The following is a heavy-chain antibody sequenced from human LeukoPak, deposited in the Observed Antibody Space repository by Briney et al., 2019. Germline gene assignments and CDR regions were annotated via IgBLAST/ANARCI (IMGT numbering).Heavy chain of an antibody. Sequence: GGSLRLSCVASGFTFSSRDWMTWVRQAPGKGLEWVSSISGRRNSTYYADSVRGRFTISRDNSKNTLYLQMNSLRADDTAVYYCAKDHQEGYLNAFDIWGQGTMVAVSS. CDR3: AKDHQEGYLNAFDI. CDR1: GFTFSSRDW. D-gene: IGHD5-12*01. J-gene: IGHJ3*02. V-gene: IGHV3-23*01. CDR2: ISGRRNST.